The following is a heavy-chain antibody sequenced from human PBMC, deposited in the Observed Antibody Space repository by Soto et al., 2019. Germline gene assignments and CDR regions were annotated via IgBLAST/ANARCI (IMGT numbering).Heavy chain of an antibody. CDR2: ISSANAYT. D-gene: IGHD2-2*01. J-gene: IGHJ6*02. CDR1: GFTFSSYS. CDR3: AKDLTRSSTSYLHPGYYYYGMDV. Sequence: LRLSCVASGFTFSSYSVNWVRQAPGMGLEWVSSISSANAYTYYADSVKGRFTISRDNAKNSLFLQMSSLRAEDTAVYYCAKDLTRSSTSYLHPGYYYYGMDVWGQGTTVTVSS. V-gene: IGHV3-21*01.